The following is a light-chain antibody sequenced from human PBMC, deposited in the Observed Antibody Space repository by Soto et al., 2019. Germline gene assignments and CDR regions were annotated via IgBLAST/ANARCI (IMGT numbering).Light chain of an antibody. CDR2: DVS. CDR3: CSYAGTYSYV. Sequence: QSALTQPRSVSGSAGQSVTISCTGTSSDVGAYNYVSWYQQHSGKAPKFMIYDVSKRPSGVPDRFSGSKSGNTASLTISGLQAEDEADYYCCSYAGTYSYVFGTGTKVTVL. CDR1: SSDVGAYNY. J-gene: IGLJ1*01. V-gene: IGLV2-11*01.